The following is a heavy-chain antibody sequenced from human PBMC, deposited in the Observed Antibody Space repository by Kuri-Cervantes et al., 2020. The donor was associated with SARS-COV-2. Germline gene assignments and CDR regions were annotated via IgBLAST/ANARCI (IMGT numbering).Heavy chain of an antibody. J-gene: IGHJ4*02. CDR3: AKDRSGVQYNWNLGDY. V-gene: IGHV3-48*03. D-gene: IGHD1-20*01. Sequence: GGSLRLSCAASGFTFSSYEMNWVRQAPGKGLEWVSYISTSGSLIYYADSVKGRFTISRDNSKNTLYLQMNSLRAEDTAVYYCAKDRSGVQYNWNLGDYWGQGTLVTVSS. CDR1: GFTFSSYE. CDR2: ISTSGSLI.